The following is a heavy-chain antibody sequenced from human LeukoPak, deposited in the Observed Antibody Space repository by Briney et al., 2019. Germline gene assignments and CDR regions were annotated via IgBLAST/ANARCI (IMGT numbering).Heavy chain of an antibody. D-gene: IGHD3-9*01. J-gene: IGHJ3*02. CDR3: ARHEAGYYAFDI. CDR1: GGSIRSYY. V-gene: IGHV4-59*08. CDR2: IYYSGST. Sequence: SETLSLTCTVSGGSIRSYYWSWIRQPPGKGLEWIGYIYYSGSTNYNPSLKSRVAISVDTSKNQFSLKLSSVTAADTAVYYCARHEAGYYAFDIWGQGTMVTVSS.